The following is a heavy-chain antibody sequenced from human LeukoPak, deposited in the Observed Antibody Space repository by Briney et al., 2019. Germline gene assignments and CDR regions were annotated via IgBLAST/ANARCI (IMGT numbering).Heavy chain of an antibody. J-gene: IGHJ4*02. D-gene: IGHD4-17*01. CDR1: GFTFSNHW. V-gene: IGHV3-23*01. CDR2: ISGNGGST. CDR3: ALVTTDRPFDY. Sequence: GGSLRLSCAASGFTFSNHWMHWVRQVPGKGLEWVSGISGNGGSTYYADSVKGRFTISRDNSKNTLYVQMNSLRAEDTAIYYCALVTTDRPFDYWGQGTLVTVSS.